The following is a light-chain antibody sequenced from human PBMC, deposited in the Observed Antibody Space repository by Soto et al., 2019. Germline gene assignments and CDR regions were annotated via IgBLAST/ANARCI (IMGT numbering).Light chain of an antibody. CDR3: QQRDSWPLT. CDR1: QSGESD. V-gene: IGKV3-11*01. J-gene: IGKJ4*01. CDR2: DVS. Sequence: EIVLTQSPATLSLSPGERATLSCRASQSGESDLGWYQQKPGQPPRLLIYDVSGSATGVPARFSGSGSGTDFTLTISSLEPEDFAVYYCQQRDSWPLTFGGGTKVEIK.